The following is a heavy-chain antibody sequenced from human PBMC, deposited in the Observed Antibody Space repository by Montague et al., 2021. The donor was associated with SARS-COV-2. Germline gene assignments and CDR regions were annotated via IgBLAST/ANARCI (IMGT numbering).Heavy chain of an antibody. CDR1: GFSLSTSGVG. CDR3: AHRRGRLLSDDFAI. CDR2: IYWDDDK. D-gene: IGHD3-16*01. V-gene: IGHV2-5*02. Sequence: PALVKPTQTLTLTCTFSGFSLSTSGVGVGWIRQPPGKALEWLALIYWDDDKRYSPSLKSRLTITKDTSKNQVVLRMTNMDPVDTATYYCAHRRGRLLSDDFAIWGQGTMVTVSS. J-gene: IGHJ3*02.